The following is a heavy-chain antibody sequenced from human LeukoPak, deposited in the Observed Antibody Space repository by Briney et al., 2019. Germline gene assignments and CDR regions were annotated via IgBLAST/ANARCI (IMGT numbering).Heavy chain of an antibody. CDR2: ISAYNGNT. CDR1: GYTFTTYG. CDR3: AREGLDRVGFDY. Sequence: ASVRVSCTAPGYTFTTYGISWVRQAPGQGLEWMGWISAYNGNTHYAQKLQGRVTMTTDTSTSTAYMELRSLRADDTAVYYCAREGLDRVGFDYWGQGTLVTVSS. J-gene: IGHJ4*02. D-gene: IGHD3-22*01. V-gene: IGHV1-18*01.